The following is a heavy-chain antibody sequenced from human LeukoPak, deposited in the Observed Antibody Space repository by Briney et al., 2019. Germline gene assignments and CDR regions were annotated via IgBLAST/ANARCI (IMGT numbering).Heavy chain of an antibody. D-gene: IGHD2-2*01. Sequence: GGSLRLSCAASGFAFSSYAMSWVRQAPGKGLEWVSSISGSGGSGGRTYYADSVKGRFTISRDNSKNTLYLQMNSLRAEDTALYYCARETCTTCYTYSYYYYMDVWGKGTTVTVSS. CDR2: ISGSGGSGGRT. CDR3: ARETCTTCYTYSYYYYMDV. CDR1: GFAFSSYA. J-gene: IGHJ6*03. V-gene: IGHV3-23*01.